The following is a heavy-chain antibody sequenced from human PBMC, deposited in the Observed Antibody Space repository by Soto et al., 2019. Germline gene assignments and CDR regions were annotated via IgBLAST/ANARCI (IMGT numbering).Heavy chain of an antibody. CDR1: GYTFTSYG. Sequence: QVQLVQSGAEVKKPGASVKVSCKASGYTFTSYGISWVRQAPGQGLEWMGWISAYNGNTHYAQKLQGRVTMTTDTSTSTAYVDLRRLRSDDTAVYYCARDGGSYARDSWGQGTLVTVSS. CDR3: ARDGGSYARDS. D-gene: IGHD1-26*01. CDR2: ISAYNGNT. V-gene: IGHV1-18*01. J-gene: IGHJ4*02.